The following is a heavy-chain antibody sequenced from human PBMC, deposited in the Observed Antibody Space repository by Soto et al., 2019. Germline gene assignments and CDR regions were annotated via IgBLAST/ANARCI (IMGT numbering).Heavy chain of an antibody. CDR3: AREGYYDSSGYYYVPDAFDI. Sequence: SETLSLTCTVSGDSIRSYYWSWIRQPPGKGLEWIGYIYYSGSTNYNPSLKSRVTISVDTSKNQFSLKLSSVTAADTAVYYCAREGYYDSSGYYYVPDAFDIWGQGTMVTVSS. D-gene: IGHD3-22*01. V-gene: IGHV4-59*01. J-gene: IGHJ3*02. CDR2: IYYSGST. CDR1: GDSIRSYY.